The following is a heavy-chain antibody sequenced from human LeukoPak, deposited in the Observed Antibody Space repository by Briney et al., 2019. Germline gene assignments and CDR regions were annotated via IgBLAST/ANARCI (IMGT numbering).Heavy chain of an antibody. D-gene: IGHD1-26*01. Sequence: SETLSLTCTVSGYSISSGYYWGWIRQPPGKGLGWIGSIYHSGSTYYNPSLKSRVTFSVDTSKNQFSLKLSSVTAADTAVYYCARLNEWELLPYYYYGMDVWGQGTTVTVSS. CDR1: GYSISSGYY. CDR3: ARLNEWELLPYYYYGMDV. V-gene: IGHV4-38-2*02. J-gene: IGHJ6*02. CDR2: IYHSGST.